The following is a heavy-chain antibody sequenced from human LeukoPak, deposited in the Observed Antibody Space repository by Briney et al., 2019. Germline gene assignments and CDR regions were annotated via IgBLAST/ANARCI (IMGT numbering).Heavy chain of an antibody. D-gene: IGHD2-15*01. CDR3: AKGYCSGGGCYAYSFDY. J-gene: IGHJ4*02. Sequence: SETLSLTCTVTGDSISTYHWSWLRQSPGKGLEWIGYIYYSGSTNYNPSLKSRVTISVDTSKNQFSLKLSSVTAADTAVYYCAKGYCSGGGCYAYSFDYWGQGTLVTVSS. CDR1: GDSISTYH. V-gene: IGHV4-59*01. CDR2: IYYSGST.